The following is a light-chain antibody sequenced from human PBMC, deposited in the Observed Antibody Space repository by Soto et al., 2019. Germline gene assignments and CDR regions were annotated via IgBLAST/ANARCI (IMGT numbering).Light chain of an antibody. Sequence: DIPMTQSPSSLSASVGDRVTITCRASQSISSSLSWYQQKPGKAPELLIYGASTLQGGAPSRFSGSGFETGFTLTITSLQPEDFATYYCQQSYNPPRTFGQGTKVEIK. CDR1: QSISSS. CDR3: QQSYNPPRT. J-gene: IGKJ1*01. V-gene: IGKV1-39*01. CDR2: GAS.